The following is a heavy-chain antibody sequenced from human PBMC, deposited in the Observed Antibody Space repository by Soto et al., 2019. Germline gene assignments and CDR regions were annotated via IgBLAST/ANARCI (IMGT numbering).Heavy chain of an antibody. CDR3: ARQSMVTIDY. J-gene: IGHJ4*02. CDR2: IYYSGST. CDR1: GGSISSGGYY. D-gene: IGHD4-17*01. V-gene: IGHV4-31*03. Sequence: SETLSLTCTVSGGSISSGGYYWSWIRQHPGKGLEWIGYIYYSGSTYYNPSLKSRVTISADTSKNQFSLNVSSMTAADTAVYYCARQSMVTIDYWGQGILVTVSS.